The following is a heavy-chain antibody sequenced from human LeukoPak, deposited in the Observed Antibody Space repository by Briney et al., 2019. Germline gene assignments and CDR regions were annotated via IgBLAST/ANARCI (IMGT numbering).Heavy chain of an antibody. CDR3: AREENYYDSSGYYLGYFDL. V-gene: IGHV4-59*01. J-gene: IGHJ2*01. CDR2: IYYSGST. D-gene: IGHD3-22*01. Sequence: SVTLSLTCTVSGGSISSYYWSWIRQPPGKGLEWIGYIYYSGSTNYNPSLKSRVTISVDTSKNQFSLKLSSVTAADTAVYYCAREENYYDSSGYYLGYFDLWGRGTLVTVSS. CDR1: GGSISSYY.